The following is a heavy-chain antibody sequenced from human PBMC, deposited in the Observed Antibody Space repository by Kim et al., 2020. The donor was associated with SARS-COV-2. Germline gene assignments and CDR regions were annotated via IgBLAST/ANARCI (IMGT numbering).Heavy chain of an antibody. Sequence: TPSYNPSLKSRAFISEDTSKNQFSLRLSSVTAADTAVYYCARVGNYEGYYWGQGTLVTVSS. D-gene: IGHD4-4*01. V-gene: IGHV4-31*02. CDR3: ARVGNYEGYY. J-gene: IGHJ4*02. CDR2: TP.